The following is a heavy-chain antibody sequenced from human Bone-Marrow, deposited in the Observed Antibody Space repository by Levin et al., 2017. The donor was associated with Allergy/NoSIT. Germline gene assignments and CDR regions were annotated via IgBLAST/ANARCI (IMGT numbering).Heavy chain of an antibody. V-gene: IGHV1-8*01. J-gene: IGHJ6*02. CDR1: GYTFTSYD. D-gene: IGHD6-19*01. Sequence: EASVKVSCKASGYTFTSYDINWVRQATGQGLEWMGWMNPNSGNTGYAQKFQGRVTMTRNTSISTAYMELSSLRSEDTAVYYCARGGVGSGWYPYYYYGMDVWGQGTTVTVSS. CDR3: ARGGVGSGWYPYYYYGMDV. CDR2: MNPNSGNT.